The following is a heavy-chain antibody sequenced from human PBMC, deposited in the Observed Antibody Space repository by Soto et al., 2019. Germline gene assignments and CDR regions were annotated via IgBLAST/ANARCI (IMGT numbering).Heavy chain of an antibody. CDR3: ASQGLCYYGLDV. CDR2: INNGGSTT. Sequence: PGGSLRLSCAASGFPFSTYLMHWVRQAPGKGPVWVSRINNGGSTTRYADSVKGRFTISRDNAKNMLYLQMNSLRAEDTAVYYCASQGLCYYGLDVWGQGTTVTFSS. J-gene: IGHJ6*02. CDR1: GFPFSTYL. V-gene: IGHV3-74*01.